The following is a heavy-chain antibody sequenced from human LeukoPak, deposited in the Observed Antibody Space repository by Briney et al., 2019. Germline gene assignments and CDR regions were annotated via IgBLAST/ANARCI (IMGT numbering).Heavy chain of an antibody. CDR3: AKGLGTGSVLARPLHY. Sequence: GRSLRLSCAASGFPFSTYDMHWVRQAPDKGLQWVAVISSDGYRTDYPDSVRGRFTISRGNFKNTVDLQMISVTAEDTAMYFCAKGLGTGSVLARPLHYWGQGTLVTVSS. CDR1: GFPFSTYD. J-gene: IGHJ4*02. V-gene: IGHV3-30*18. CDR2: ISSDGYRT. D-gene: IGHD3-10*01.